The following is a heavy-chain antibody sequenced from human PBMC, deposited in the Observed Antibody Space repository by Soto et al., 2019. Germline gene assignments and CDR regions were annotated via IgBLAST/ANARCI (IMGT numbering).Heavy chain of an antibody. CDR1: GGSTSSSDW. J-gene: IGHJ4*02. Sequence: QVHLQESGPGLEKPSETPSLTCAISGGSTSSSDWWTWVRQPPGEGLEWIGEIHRDGVTNYNSSLKSRLTISLDQSRNQFSLSLTSVTAADAAVYFCAGRPEIHPRWGQGILVPVSS. CDR3: AGRPEIHPR. CDR2: IHRDGVT. V-gene: IGHV4-4*02. D-gene: IGHD1-26*01.